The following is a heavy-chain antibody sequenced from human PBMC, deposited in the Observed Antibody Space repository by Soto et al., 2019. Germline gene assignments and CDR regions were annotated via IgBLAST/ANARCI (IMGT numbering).Heavy chain of an antibody. Sequence: GGSLRLSCAASGFAFSTYGIHWVRQAPGKGLEWVAIIWFDGTTKYFADSVKGRFTISRDNSKNTVYLQMNSLRADDTAVYYCARRLRGLKFDPWGQGTLVTVSS. CDR2: IWFDGTTK. D-gene: IGHD3-3*01. J-gene: IGHJ5*02. CDR1: GFAFSTYG. CDR3: ARRLRGLKFDP. V-gene: IGHV3-33*01.